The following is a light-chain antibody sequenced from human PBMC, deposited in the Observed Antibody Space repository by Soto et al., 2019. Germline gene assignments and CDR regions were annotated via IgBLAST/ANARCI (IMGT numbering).Light chain of an antibody. CDR3: QQYTNWPPWT. CDR2: GAS. CDR1: QSVSRD. J-gene: IGKJ1*01. V-gene: IGKV3-15*01. Sequence: EIVITQSPATLSLSPGERATLSCRASQSVSRDLAWYQQKPGQAPRLLIYGASTRAAGIPARFSGSGSGTEFTLTISSLQSEDFAVYYCQQYTNWPPWTFGRGTKVDI.